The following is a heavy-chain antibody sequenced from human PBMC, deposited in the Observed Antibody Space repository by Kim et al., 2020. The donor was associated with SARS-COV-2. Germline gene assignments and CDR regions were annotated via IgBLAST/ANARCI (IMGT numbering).Heavy chain of an antibody. Sequence: GGSLRLSCAASGFTFSSYWMSWVRQAPGKGLEWVANIKQDGSEKYYVDSVKGRFTISRDNAKNSLYLQMNSLRAEDTAVYYCARDLVYSERKGYGSGSYYLAYYYYGMDVWGQGTTVTVSS. V-gene: IGHV3-7*03. CDR1: GFTFSSYW. D-gene: IGHD3-10*01. CDR2: IKQDGSEK. CDR3: ARDLVYSERKGYGSGSYYLAYYYYGMDV. J-gene: IGHJ6*02.